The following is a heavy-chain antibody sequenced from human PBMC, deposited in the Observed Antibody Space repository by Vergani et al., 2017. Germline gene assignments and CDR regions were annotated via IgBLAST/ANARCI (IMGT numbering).Heavy chain of an antibody. D-gene: IGHD6-13*01. CDR1: GFTFDDYA. CDR3: VKDIAASGNYWYFDL. CDR2: INWNNDRI. Sequence: EVQLVESGGGLVQPGRSLRLSCAASGFTFDDYAMHWVRHAPGKGLEGVSGINWNNDRIASADSVKGRFTISRDNAKNSLYLQMNSLRAEDTALYYCVKDIAASGNYWYFDLWGRGTLVTVAS. J-gene: IGHJ2*01. V-gene: IGHV3-9*01.